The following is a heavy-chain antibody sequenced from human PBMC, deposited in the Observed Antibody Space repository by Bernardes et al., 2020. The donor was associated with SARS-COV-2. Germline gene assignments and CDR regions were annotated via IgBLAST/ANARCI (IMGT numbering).Heavy chain of an antibody. D-gene: IGHD3-9*01. CDR2: MNPHSGNT. V-gene: IGHV1-8*01. CDR1: GYTFTDYD. CDR3: ARKYYDLLTGYYHFDY. Sequence: ASVKVSCKASGYTFTDYDVNWVRQATGQGLEWLGWMNPHSGNTGHAQNFQGRVTMTRNTSISTAYMELSSLRSEDTAVYYCARKYYDLLTGYYHFDYWGQGTLVTVSS. J-gene: IGHJ4*02.